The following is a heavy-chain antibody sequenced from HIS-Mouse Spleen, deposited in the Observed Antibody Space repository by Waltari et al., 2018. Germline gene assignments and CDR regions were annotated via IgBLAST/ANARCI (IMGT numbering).Heavy chain of an antibody. V-gene: IGHV4-39*07. CDR1: GGSISSSSYY. J-gene: IGHJ2*01. CDR2: IYYSGST. D-gene: IGHD6-13*01. CDR3: AREIPYSSSWYDWYFDL. Sequence: QLQLQESGPGLVKPSETLSLTCTVSGGSISSSSYYWGATRQPPGKGLEWIGSIYYSGSTYYNPSLKSRVTISVDTSKNQFSLKLSSVTAADTAVYYCAREIPYSSSWYDWYFDLWGRGTLVTVSS.